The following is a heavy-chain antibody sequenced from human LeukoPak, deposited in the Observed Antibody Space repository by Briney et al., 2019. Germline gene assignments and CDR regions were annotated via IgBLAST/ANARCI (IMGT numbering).Heavy chain of an antibody. D-gene: IGHD2-21*01. CDR2: IKQDGSEK. J-gene: IGHJ4*02. Sequence: GGSLRLSRAASGFTFSSYWMSWVRQAPGKGLEWVANIKQDGSEKYYVDSVKGRFTISRDNAKNSLYLQMNSLRAEDTAVYYRARAWAIPSFFWDYWGQGTLVTVSS. CDR3: ARAWAIPSFFWDY. CDR1: GFTFSSYW. V-gene: IGHV3-7*03.